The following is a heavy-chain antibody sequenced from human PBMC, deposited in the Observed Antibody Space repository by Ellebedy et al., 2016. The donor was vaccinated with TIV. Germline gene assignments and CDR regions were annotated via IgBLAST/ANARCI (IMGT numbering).Heavy chain of an antibody. CDR3: GKGIHWRDGYNAIHNPIDY. Sequence: GGSLRLSCAASGFTFSNHGMHWVRQRPGKGLEWVAFIVYDGRNEYYADSAKGRFTISRDSSKNTVYLQMNSLRAEDTALYYCGKGIHWRDGYNAIHNPIDYWGQGILVTVSS. V-gene: IGHV3-30*02. J-gene: IGHJ4*02. CDR2: IVYDGRNE. CDR1: GFTFSNHG. D-gene: IGHD5-24*01.